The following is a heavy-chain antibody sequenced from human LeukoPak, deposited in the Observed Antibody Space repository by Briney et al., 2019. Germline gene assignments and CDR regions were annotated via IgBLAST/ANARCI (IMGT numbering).Heavy chain of an antibody. V-gene: IGHV4-59*12. CDR2: LYYSGIT. D-gene: IGHD5-18*01. Sequence: SETLSLTCTVSGGSISSYYWSWIRQPPGKGLEWIGYLYYSGITNYNPALKSRVTTSIEKSKNQFSLKLSSVTAADTAVYYCARVGYSFGYRGIDYWGQGTLVTVSS. CDR1: GGSISSYY. J-gene: IGHJ4*02. CDR3: ARVGYSFGYRGIDY.